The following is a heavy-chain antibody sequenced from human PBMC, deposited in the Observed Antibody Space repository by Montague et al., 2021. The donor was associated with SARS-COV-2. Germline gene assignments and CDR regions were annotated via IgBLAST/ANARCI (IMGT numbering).Heavy chain of an antibody. D-gene: IGHD6-19*01. V-gene: IGHV4-38-2*02. CDR2: CHHLGNN. CDR1: LHCSVVGHS. J-gene: IGHJ3*02. CDR3: AKVAGSHDTFDI. Sequence: SETLSLTCTVALHCSVVGHSRGSDQHPPEHQSRFVLVCHHLGNNYFNPSLKSRVTISVDTSKNQFSPNLSAVTAADTAVYYCAKVAGSHDTFDIWGRGTMVTVSS.